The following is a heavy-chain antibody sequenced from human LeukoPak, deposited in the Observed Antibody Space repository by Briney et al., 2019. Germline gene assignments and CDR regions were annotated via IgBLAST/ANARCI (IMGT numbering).Heavy chain of an antibody. D-gene: IGHD5/OR15-5a*01. J-gene: IGHJ4*02. CDR2: VFSSGNT. CDR1: GGSISGYY. CDR3: ARLSNWDLDY. Sequence: SETLSLTCSLSGGSISGYYWSWIRQPPGKGLEWIGYVFSSGNTNSNPSLKSRVTISEDPSKNQFSLKLRSVTAADTAVYYCARLSNWDLDYWGQGTLVTVSS. V-gene: IGHV4-59*01.